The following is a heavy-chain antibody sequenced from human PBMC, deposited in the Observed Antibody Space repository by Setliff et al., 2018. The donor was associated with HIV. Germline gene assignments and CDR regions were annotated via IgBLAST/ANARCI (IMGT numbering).Heavy chain of an antibody. V-gene: IGHV4-59*08. D-gene: IGHD3-10*01. Sequence: SETLSLTCTVSGGSLRTFHWTWLRQAPGKGLEWLGHIYDVGVTNYNPSLKNRVTISLDASQTRCSLTLASVTATDTAVYFCAKRRGSGTLYDSFDPWGQGILVTVSS. J-gene: IGHJ5*02. CDR2: IYDVGVT. CDR3: AKRRGSGTLYDSFDP. CDR1: GGSLRTFH.